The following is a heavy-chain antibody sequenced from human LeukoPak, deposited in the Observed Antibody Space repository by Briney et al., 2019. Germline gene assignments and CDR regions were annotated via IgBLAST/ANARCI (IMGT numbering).Heavy chain of an antibody. Sequence: GGSLRLSCAASGFTFSSYGVHWVRQAPGKGLEWVAVISYDGSNKYYADSVKGRFTISRDNSKNTLYLQMNSLRAEDTAVYYCAKGSGWYSSSDGQLFDYWGQGTLVTVSS. D-gene: IGHD6-19*01. CDR2: ISYDGSNK. CDR3: AKGSGWYSSSDGQLFDY. CDR1: GFTFSSYG. J-gene: IGHJ4*02. V-gene: IGHV3-30*18.